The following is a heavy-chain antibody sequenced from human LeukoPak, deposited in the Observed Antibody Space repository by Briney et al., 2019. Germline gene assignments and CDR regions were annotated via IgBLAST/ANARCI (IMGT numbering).Heavy chain of an antibody. CDR2: IIPIFGTA. Sequence: GASVKVSCKASGGTFSSYAISWVRQAPGQGLEWMGGIIPIFGTANYAQKFQGRDTITADESTSTAYMELSSLRSEDTAVYYCARSGSIAAAGTRYFQHWDQGTLVTVSS. V-gene: IGHV1-69*01. J-gene: IGHJ1*01. CDR1: GGTFSSYA. D-gene: IGHD6-13*01. CDR3: ARSGSIAAAGTRYFQH.